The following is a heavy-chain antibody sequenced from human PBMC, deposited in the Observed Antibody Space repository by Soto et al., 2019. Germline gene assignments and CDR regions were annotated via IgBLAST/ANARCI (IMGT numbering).Heavy chain of an antibody. Sequence: GGSLRLSCAASGFTFSDYYMSWIRQAPGKGLEWISHISDSATTMYYADSVKGRFTIPRDNARKSLFLHMNSLRAEDTAVYYCARDTAFISSGLLNPWGQGTLVTVSS. D-gene: IGHD3-22*01. CDR2: ISDSATTM. V-gene: IGHV3-11*01. CDR3: ARDTAFISSGLLNP. J-gene: IGHJ5*02. CDR1: GFTFSDYY.